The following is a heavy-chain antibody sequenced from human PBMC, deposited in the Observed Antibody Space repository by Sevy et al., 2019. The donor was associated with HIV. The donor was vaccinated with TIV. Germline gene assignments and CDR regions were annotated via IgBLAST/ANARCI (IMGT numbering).Heavy chain of an antibody. V-gene: IGHV3-23*01. CDR2: ISGSGGST. J-gene: IGHJ3*02. CDR3: AKDKGLRGRSGYDEHDAFDI. Sequence: VGSLRLSCAASGFTFSSYAMSWVRQAPGKGLEWVSAISGSGGSTYYADSVKGRFTISRDNSKNTLYLQMNSLRAEDTAVYYCAKDKGLRGRSGYDEHDAFDIWGQGTMVTVSS. CDR1: GFTFSSYA. D-gene: IGHD5-12*01.